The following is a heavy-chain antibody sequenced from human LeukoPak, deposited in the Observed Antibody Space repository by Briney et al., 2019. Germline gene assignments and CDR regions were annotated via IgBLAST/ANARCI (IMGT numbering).Heavy chain of an antibody. D-gene: IGHD1-26*01. CDR2: INQDGSDK. CDR1: GFTFSVYW. CDR3: ARVSGTYGGAFDV. J-gene: IGHJ3*01. Sequence: GGSLRLSCAASGFTFSVYWMTWVRQAPGKGLEWVANINQDGSDKYYVDSVKGRFTISRGNAKNSLYLQMNSLRAEDTAVYYCARVSGTYGGAFDVWGQGTMVTVSS. V-gene: IGHV3-7*01.